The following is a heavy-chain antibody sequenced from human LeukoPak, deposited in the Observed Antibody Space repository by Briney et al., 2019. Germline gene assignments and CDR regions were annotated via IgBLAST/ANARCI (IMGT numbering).Heavy chain of an antibody. CDR3: AASIAVAGLDY. Sequence: ASVKVSCKASGYTFTSYDINWVRQATGQGLEWMGWMNPNSGNTGYAQKFQGRVTITRNTSISTAYMELSRLRSDDTAVYYCAASIAVAGLDYWGQGTLVTVSS. J-gene: IGHJ4*02. V-gene: IGHV1-8*03. D-gene: IGHD6-19*01. CDR1: GYTFTSYD. CDR2: MNPNSGNT.